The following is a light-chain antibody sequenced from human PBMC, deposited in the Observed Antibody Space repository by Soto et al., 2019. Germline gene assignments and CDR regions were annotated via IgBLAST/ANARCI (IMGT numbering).Light chain of an antibody. CDR3: QQYNNWPRT. V-gene: IGKV3-15*01. J-gene: IGKJ1*01. CDR2: GAS. Sequence: EMLMTQCPATLSVSPGERATLSCRASQSVSSNLAWYQQKPGQAPRLLIYGASTRATGIPARFSGSGSGTEFTLTISSLQSEDFAVYYCQQYNNWPRTFGQGTKVDIK. CDR1: QSVSSN.